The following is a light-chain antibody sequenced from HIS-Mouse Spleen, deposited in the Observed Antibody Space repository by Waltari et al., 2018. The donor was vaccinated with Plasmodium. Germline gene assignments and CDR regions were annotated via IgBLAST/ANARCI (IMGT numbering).Light chain of an antibody. V-gene: IGLV3-10*01. CDR2: EGS. Sequence: SYELTQPPSVSVSPGQTARITCSGDALPKQYAYWYQQKSGQAPVLVIYEGSKRPSGIPEGFSGSSSGTMDTVTISGAQVEDEADYYGYSTDSSGNHRVFGGGTKLAVL. CDR3: YSTDSSGNHRV. CDR1: ALPKQY. J-gene: IGLJ3*02.